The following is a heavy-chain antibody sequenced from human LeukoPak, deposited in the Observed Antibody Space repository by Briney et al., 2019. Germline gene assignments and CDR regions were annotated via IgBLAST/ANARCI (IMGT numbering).Heavy chain of an antibody. CDR3: AKDADVRYCSGGSCHLGGGYFDY. Sequence: GGSLRLSCAASGFTFDDYAMHWVRQAPGKGLEWVSGISWNSGSIGYADSVKGRFTISRDNAKNSLYLQMNSLRAEDMALYYCAKDADVRYCSGGSCHLGGGYFDYWGQGTLVTVSS. J-gene: IGHJ4*02. V-gene: IGHV3-9*03. D-gene: IGHD2-15*01. CDR1: GFTFDDYA. CDR2: ISWNSGSI.